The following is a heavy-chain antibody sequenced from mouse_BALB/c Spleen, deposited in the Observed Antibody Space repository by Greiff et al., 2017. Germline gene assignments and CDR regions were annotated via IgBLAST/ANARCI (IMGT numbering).Heavy chain of an antibody. CDR2: IYPGNSDT. V-gene: IGHV1-5*01. D-gene: IGHD2-4*01. Sequence: EVKLQESGPELVKPGASVKMSCKASGYSFTSYWMHWVKQRPGQGLEWIGAIYPGNSDTSYNQKFKGKAKLTAVTSASTAYMELSSLTNEDSAVYYCTGITTAYYAMDYWGQGTSVTVSS. J-gene: IGHJ4*01. CDR3: TGITTAYYAMDY. CDR1: GYSFTSYW.